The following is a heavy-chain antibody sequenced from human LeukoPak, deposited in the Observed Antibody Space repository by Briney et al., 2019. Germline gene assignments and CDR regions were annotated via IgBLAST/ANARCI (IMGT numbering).Heavy chain of an antibody. CDR3: AKLGYCSSTSCYTFDY. CDR1: GFTFSSYG. Sequence: GGSLRLSCAASGFTFSSYGMSWVRQAPGKGLEWVSAISGSGGSTYYADSVKGRFTISRDNSKNTLYLQMNSLRAEDTAVYYCAKLGYCSSTSCYTFDYWGQGTLVTVSS. D-gene: IGHD2-2*02. J-gene: IGHJ4*02. CDR2: ISGSGGST. V-gene: IGHV3-23*01.